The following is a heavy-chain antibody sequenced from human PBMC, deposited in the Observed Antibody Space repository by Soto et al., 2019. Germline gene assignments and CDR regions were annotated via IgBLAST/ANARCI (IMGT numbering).Heavy chain of an antibody. V-gene: IGHV3-23*01. Sequence: EVQLLESGGGLVEPGGSLRLSCAASGFTFSNYAMNWVRQAPGKGLEWVSAISGSGGSTYYVDSVKGRFTISRDNSKNTQYVQMNSLRAEDTAVYYCTKNALQGAVAGPNWFDPWGQGTLVTVSS. CDR2: ISGSGGST. CDR1: GFTFSNYA. CDR3: TKNALQGAVAGPNWFDP. D-gene: IGHD6-19*01. J-gene: IGHJ5*02.